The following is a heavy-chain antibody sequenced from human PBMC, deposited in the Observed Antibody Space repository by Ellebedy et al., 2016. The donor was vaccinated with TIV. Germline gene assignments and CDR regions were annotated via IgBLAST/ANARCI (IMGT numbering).Heavy chain of an antibody. Sequence: SVKVSCXASGFTFTSSAVQWVRQARGQRLEWIGWIVVGSGNTNYAQKFQERVTITRDMSTSTAYMELSSLRSEDTAVYYCAADGPSIAARLDYYGMDVWGQGTTVTVSS. J-gene: IGHJ6*02. D-gene: IGHD6-6*01. CDR3: AADGPSIAARLDYYGMDV. CDR2: IVVGSGNT. V-gene: IGHV1-58*01. CDR1: GFTFTSSA.